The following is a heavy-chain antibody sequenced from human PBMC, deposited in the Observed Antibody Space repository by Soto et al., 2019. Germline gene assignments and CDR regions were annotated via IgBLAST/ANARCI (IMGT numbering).Heavy chain of an antibody. D-gene: IGHD2-2*01. CDR1: GYTFTSYG. Sequence: ASVKVSCTASGYTFTSYGISWVRQAPGQGLEWMGWISAYNGNTNYAQKLQGRVTMTTDTSTSTAYMELRSLRSDDTAVYYCARDECSSTSCYANAFDIWGQGTMVTVSS. CDR3: ARDECSSTSCYANAFDI. CDR2: ISAYNGNT. J-gene: IGHJ3*02. V-gene: IGHV1-18*01.